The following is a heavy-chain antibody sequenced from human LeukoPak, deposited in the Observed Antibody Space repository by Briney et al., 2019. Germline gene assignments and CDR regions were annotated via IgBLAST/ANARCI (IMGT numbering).Heavy chain of an antibody. CDR1: GFTFRNYV. CDR3: AREGYYGSGSPPSLYFDH. CDR2: TSSDLNVK. Sequence: PGGSLRLSCAASGFTFRNYVIHWVRQAPGKGLEWVEVTSSDLNVKLYADSVKGRFTISRDNSRSTLYLQMNSLRPEDTAIYYCAREGYYGSGSPPSLYFDHWGQGTLVTVSS. V-gene: IGHV3-30-3*01. D-gene: IGHD3-10*01. J-gene: IGHJ4*02.